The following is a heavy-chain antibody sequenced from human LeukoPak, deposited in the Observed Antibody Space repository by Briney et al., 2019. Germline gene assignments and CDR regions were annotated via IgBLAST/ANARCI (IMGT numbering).Heavy chain of an antibody. J-gene: IGHJ3*02. Sequence: GESLKISCKGSGYTFTSYWIGWVRQMPGKGLEWMGIIYPGDSDTRYSPSFQGQVSISVDKSVSTAYLQWSSLKASDTAMYYCASPRPGGYSSSWRYDAFDIWGQGTMVTVSS. CDR2: IYPGDSDT. CDR3: ASPRPGGYSSSWRYDAFDI. CDR1: GYTFTSYW. D-gene: IGHD6-13*01. V-gene: IGHV5-51*01.